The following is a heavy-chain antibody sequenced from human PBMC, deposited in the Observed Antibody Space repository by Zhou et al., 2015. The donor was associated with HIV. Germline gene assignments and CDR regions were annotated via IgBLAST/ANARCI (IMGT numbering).Heavy chain of an antibody. D-gene: IGHD1-1*01. V-gene: IGHV1-69*06. CDR2: IIPTP. CDR3: ARATTPQPSLSSFLT. Sequence: QVQLVQSVAEVKKPGSSVKVSCESSGGTFSDYSINWVRQAPGQGLEWMGGIIPTPNYAETFQDRLTITADRSSGTAYMELTRLTSDDTAVYYCARATTPQPSLSSFLTWGQGTLISVSS. J-gene: IGHJ1*01. CDR1: GGTFSDYS.